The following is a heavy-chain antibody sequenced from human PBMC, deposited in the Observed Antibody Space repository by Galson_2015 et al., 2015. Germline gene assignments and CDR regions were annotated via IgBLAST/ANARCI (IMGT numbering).Heavy chain of an antibody. CDR2: ISSSGSTI. CDR1: GFIFSTYE. CDR3: AREVYCGGDCYDHFDY. Sequence: SLRLSCAASGFIFSTYEINWVRQAPGKGLEWLSYISSSGSTIYYADSVKGRSTISRDNAKNSLYLQMNSLRAEDTAVYYCAREVYCGGDCYDHFDYWGQGTLVTVSS. D-gene: IGHD2-21*02. V-gene: IGHV3-48*03. J-gene: IGHJ4*02.